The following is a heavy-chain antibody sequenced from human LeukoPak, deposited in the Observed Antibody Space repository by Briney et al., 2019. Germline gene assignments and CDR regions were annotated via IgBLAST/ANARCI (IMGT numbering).Heavy chain of an antibody. CDR2: INSDGSST. J-gene: IGHJ4*02. D-gene: IGHD4-17*01. V-gene: IGHV3-74*01. CDR1: GFTVSNNR. CDR3: ARGATTTVS. Sequence: GGSLRLSCAASGFTVSNNRMGWVRQAPGKGLVWVSRINSDGSSTSYADSVKGRFTISRDNAKNTLYLQMNSLRAEDTAVYYCARGATTTVSWGQGTLVTVSS.